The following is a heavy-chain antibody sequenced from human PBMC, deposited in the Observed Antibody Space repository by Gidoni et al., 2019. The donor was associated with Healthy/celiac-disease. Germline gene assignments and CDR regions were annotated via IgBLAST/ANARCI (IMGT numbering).Heavy chain of an antibody. Sequence: QVQLVQSGAEVKKPGASVKVSCKASGYTFTSYAMQWVRQAPGQRLEWMGWSNAGNGNTKYSQKFQGRVTITRDTSASTAYMELSSLRSEDTAVYYCASTRWLVKNGFDYWGQGTLVTVSS. CDR3: ASTRWLVKNGFDY. V-gene: IGHV1-3*01. CDR1: GYTFTSYA. J-gene: IGHJ4*02. D-gene: IGHD6-19*01. CDR2: SNAGNGNT.